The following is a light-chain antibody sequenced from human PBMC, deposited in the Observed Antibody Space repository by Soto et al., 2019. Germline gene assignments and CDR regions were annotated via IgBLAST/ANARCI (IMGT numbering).Light chain of an antibody. J-gene: IGKJ4*01. CDR1: QSVSSY. CDR2: DAS. CDR3: QQRSNWFLT. V-gene: IGKV3-11*01. Sequence: EIVLTQSPATLSLSPGERATLSCRASQSVSSYLAWYQQKPGHAPRLLIYDASNRATGIPARFSGSGSGTDFTLTISSLEPEDFAVYYCQQRSNWFLTFGGGTKVEIK.